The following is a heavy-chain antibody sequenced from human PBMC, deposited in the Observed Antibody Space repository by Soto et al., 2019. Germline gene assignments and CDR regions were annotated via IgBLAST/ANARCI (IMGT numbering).Heavy chain of an antibody. Sequence: SDTLSLTCAVYGGSFSGYYWSWIRQPPGKGLEWIGEINHSGSTNYNPSLKSRVTISVDTSKNQFSLKLSSVTAADTAVYYCARYYYDSSGLGGFDPWGQGTLVTVSS. V-gene: IGHV4-34*01. J-gene: IGHJ5*02. CDR3: ARYYYDSSGLGGFDP. CDR1: GGSFSGYY. D-gene: IGHD3-22*01. CDR2: INHSGST.